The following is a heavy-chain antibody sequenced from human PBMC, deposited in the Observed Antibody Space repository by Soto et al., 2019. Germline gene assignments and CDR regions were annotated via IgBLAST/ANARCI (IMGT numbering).Heavy chain of an antibody. CDR3: ASHVTMSGTRGFDY. Sequence: QIHLQQSGPGLVKPSGTLSLNCAVSGGSISGVNWWSWVRQPPGEGLEWIGETDHSGYTRTNYNRSLVSQVAISPDGSENRFSLVLTSVTDADTAVYFCASHVTMSGTRGFDYWGQGTLVTASS. J-gene: IGHJ4*02. D-gene: IGHD6-13*01. CDR1: GGSISGVNW. CDR2: TDHSGYTRT. V-gene: IGHV4-4*02.